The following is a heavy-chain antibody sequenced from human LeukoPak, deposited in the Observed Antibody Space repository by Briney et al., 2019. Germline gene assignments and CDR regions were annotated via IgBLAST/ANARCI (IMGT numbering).Heavy chain of an antibody. V-gene: IGHV1-69*04. Sequence: SVKVSCKASGYAIISHYMHWVREAPGQGLEWMGRISPILGIANYAQKFQGRVTINADKSTSTAYMELSSLRSEDTAVYYCARDLRDYDSSGYYGMDVWGQGTTVTVSS. D-gene: IGHD3-22*01. CDR3: ARDLRDYDSSGYYGMDV. J-gene: IGHJ6*02. CDR1: GYAIISHY. CDR2: ISPILGIA.